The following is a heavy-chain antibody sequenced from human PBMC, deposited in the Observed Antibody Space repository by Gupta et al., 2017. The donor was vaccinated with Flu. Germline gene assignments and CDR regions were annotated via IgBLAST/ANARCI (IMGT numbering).Heavy chain of an antibody. CDR3: ARGMYSNPY. D-gene: IGHD4-11*01. CDR1: GFIFSTYW. CDR2: IKEDGSEK. Sequence: EVQLVESGGGLVQPGGSLRLSWAASGFIFSTYWMPWVRQAPGKGLEWVANIKEDGSEKFYVDSVKGRFTFSRDNARNSLYLQMDGLTGDDTAVYYCARGMYSNPYWGQGTLVTVSS. V-gene: IGHV3-7*04. J-gene: IGHJ4*02.